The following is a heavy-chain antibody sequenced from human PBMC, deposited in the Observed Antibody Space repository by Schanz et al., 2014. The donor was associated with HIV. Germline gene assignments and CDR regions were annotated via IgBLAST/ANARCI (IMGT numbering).Heavy chain of an antibody. CDR3: ARFVDYSKYYGMDV. CDR1: GFTFSSYW. V-gene: IGHV3-7*01. CDR2: IKQDGSEK. Sequence: EVQLVESGGGLVQPGGSLRLSCAASGFTFSSYWMSWVRQAPGKGLEWVANIKQDGSEKYYVDSVKGRFTISRDNSKNTLYLQMNSLRAEDTAVYYCARFVDYSKYYGMDVWGQGTTVTVSS. J-gene: IGHJ6*02. D-gene: IGHD4-4*01.